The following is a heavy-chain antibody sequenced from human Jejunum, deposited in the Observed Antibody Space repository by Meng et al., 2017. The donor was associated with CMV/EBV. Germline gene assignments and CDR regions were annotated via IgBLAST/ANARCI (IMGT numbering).Heavy chain of an antibody. CDR2: ISSSSRYI. CDR3: ARDIDH. CDR1: GFTFSSYN. J-gene: IGHJ5*02. V-gene: IGHV3-21*01. Sequence: EVXLVDSGGXLVKPGGSLRLSCIGSGFTFSSYNMNWVRQAPGKGLEWVSSISSSSRYISYADSVKDRFTISRDNAKNSLYLQMNSLRVEDTAIYYCARDIDHWGQGTLVTVSS.